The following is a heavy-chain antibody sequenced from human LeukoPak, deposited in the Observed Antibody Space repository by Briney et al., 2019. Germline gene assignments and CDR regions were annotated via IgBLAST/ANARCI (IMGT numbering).Heavy chain of an antibody. CDR3: ARERRVAARQYYFDY. CDR1: GFTFSSYA. Sequence: GGSLRLSCAASGFTFSSYAMSWVRLAPGKGLEWVSAISGSGGSTYYADSVKGRFTISRDSSKNTLYLQMNSLRAEDTAVYYCARERRVAARQYYFDYWGQGTLVTVSS. CDR2: ISGSGGST. V-gene: IGHV3-23*01. D-gene: IGHD6-6*01. J-gene: IGHJ4*02.